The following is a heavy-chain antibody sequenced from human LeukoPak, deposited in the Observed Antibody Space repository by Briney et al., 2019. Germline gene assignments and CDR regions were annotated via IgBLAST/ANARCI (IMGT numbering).Heavy chain of an antibody. CDR2: MNPNSGNT. J-gene: IGHJ3*02. CDR3: ARNYYDSSASDAFDI. D-gene: IGHD3-22*01. Sequence: GASVKVSCKASGYTFTSYDINWVRQATGQGLEWMGWMNPNSGNTGYAQKFQGSVTMTRNTAISTAYMELSSLRSEDTAVYYCARNYYDSSASDAFDIWGQGTLVTVSS. CDR1: GYTFTSYD. V-gene: IGHV1-8*02.